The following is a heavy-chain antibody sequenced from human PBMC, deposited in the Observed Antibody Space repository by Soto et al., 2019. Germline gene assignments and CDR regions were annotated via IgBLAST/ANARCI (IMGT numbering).Heavy chain of an antibody. Sequence: SETLSLTCTVSGGSISSSSWNWIRQAPGKRLEWIGCIFYTGSTNFNPSLESRVAMSLDTSKNQFSLRLSSVTAADTAVYYCARLHCSGPNCVPLDPWGQGTLVTVSS. J-gene: IGHJ5*02. CDR1: GGSISSSS. D-gene: IGHD2-8*02. V-gene: IGHV4-59*08. CDR3: ARLHCSGPNCVPLDP. CDR2: IFYTGST.